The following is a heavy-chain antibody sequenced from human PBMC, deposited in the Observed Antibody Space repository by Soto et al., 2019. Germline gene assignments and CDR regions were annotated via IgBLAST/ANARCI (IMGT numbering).Heavy chain of an antibody. V-gene: IGHV1-2*04. Sequence: ASVKVSCKASGYTFTGYYMHWLRQAPGQGLEWMGWINPNSGGTNYAQKFQGWVTMTRDTSISTAYMELSRLRSDDTAVYYCATSYCSGGSSYRNDAFDIWGQGTLVTVSS. D-gene: IGHD2-15*01. CDR3: ATSYCSGGSSYRNDAFDI. J-gene: IGHJ3*02. CDR2: INPNSGGT. CDR1: GYTFTGYY.